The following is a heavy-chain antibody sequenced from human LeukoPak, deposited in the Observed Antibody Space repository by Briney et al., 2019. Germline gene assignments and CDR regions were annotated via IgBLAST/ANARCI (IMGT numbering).Heavy chain of an antibody. V-gene: IGHV1-69*04. CDR2: IIPILGIA. CDR3: ARPWRVGIAAAGTPNDAFDI. J-gene: IGHJ3*02. Sequence: ASVKVSCKASGYTFTSYGISWVRQAPGQGLEWMGRIIPILGIANYAQKFQGRVTITADKSTSTAYMELSSLRSEDTAVYYCARPWRVGIAAAGTPNDAFDIWGQGTMVTVSS. D-gene: IGHD6-13*01. CDR1: GYTFTSYG.